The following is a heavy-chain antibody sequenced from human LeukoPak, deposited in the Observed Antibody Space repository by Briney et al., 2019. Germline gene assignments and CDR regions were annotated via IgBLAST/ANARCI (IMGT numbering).Heavy chain of an antibody. Sequence: SETLSLTCAVYGGSFSGYYWSWIRQPPGKGLEWIGYIYYSGSTNYNPSLKSRVTISVDTSKNQFSLKLSSVTAADTAVYYCARNSPDPGGIDYWGQGTLVTVSS. D-gene: IGHD3-16*01. CDR2: IYYSGST. CDR3: ARNSPDPGGIDY. J-gene: IGHJ4*02. V-gene: IGHV4-59*01. CDR1: GGSFSGYY.